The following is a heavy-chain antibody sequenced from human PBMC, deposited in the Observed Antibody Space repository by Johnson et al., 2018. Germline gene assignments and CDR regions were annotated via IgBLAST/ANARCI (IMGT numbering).Heavy chain of an antibody. Sequence: QVQLVQSGAEVREPGASVKVSCKASGYTFTSYEINWVRQATGQGLEWMGWMNPNSGNTDYAQNFQDRVTMTRKSSITTAYMELSSLRSEDTAVYYCARLVALPDFYYGMDVWGQGTTVTVSS. CDR2: MNPNSGNT. CDR1: GYTFTSYE. V-gene: IGHV1-8*01. CDR3: ARLVALPDFYYGMDV. J-gene: IGHJ6*02. D-gene: IGHD2-21*01.